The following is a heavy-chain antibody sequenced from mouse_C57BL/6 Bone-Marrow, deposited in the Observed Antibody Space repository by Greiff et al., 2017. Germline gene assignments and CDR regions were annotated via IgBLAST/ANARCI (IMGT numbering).Heavy chain of an antibody. CDR3: ARLEFDGSSGDWYFDV. D-gene: IGHD1-1*01. Sequence: VKLQESGPELVKPGASVKLSCKASGYTFTSYDINWVKQRPGQGLAWIGWIYPRDGSTKYNEKFKGKATLTVDTSSSTAYMGLHSLTSEDSAVYFCARLEFDGSSGDWYFDVWGTGTTVTVSS. V-gene: IGHV1-85*01. CDR2: IYPRDGST. CDR1: GYTFTSYD. J-gene: IGHJ1*03.